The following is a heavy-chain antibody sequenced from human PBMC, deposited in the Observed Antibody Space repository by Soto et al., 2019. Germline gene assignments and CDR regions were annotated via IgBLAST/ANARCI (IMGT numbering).Heavy chain of an antibody. V-gene: IGHV4-30-2*01. CDR3: ARVSLLCFGEMPMAV. J-gene: IGHJ6*02. Sequence: QLQLQESGSGLVTASQTVSLTCACSGGSIISGFYSWSWIRQPPGKGLEWIGYIYHSGSNYSNPSLKTRFTIPVDRPKNHFSLELSSVIAADTAVHYCARVSLLCFGEMPMAVWGQGTTVTVSS. D-gene: IGHD3-10*01. CDR2: IYHSGSN. CDR1: GGSIISGFYS.